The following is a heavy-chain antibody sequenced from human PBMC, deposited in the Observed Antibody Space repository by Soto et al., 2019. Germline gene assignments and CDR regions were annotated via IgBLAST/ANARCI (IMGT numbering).Heavy chain of an antibody. D-gene: IGHD6-6*01. CDR1: GGSISSGGYY. CDR3: ARGRGSSRYYGMDV. V-gene: IGHV4-31*03. Sequence: SETLSLTCTVSGGSISSGGYYWSWIRQHPGKGLEWIGYTYYSGSTYYNPSLKSRVTISVDTSKNQFSLKLSSVTAADTAVYYCARGRGSSRYYGMDVWGQGTTVTVSS. J-gene: IGHJ6*02. CDR2: TYYSGST.